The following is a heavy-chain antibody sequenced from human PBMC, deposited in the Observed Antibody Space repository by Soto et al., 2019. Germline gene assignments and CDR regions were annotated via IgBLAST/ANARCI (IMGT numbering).Heavy chain of an antibody. J-gene: IGHJ3*02. D-gene: IGHD6-25*01. CDR3: ARDVSPGSSGYYFDAFDI. CDR2: IKGDGSAK. CDR1: GFTFGNYW. Sequence: EVQLVESGGGLVQPGGSLRLSCAASGFTFGNYWMTWVRQAPGKGLEWVANIKGDGSAKSYLDSVRGRFTVSRDNAANSLFLQMNILRAEDTALYDCARDVSPGSSGYYFDAFDIWGQGTMVTVS. V-gene: IGHV3-7*05.